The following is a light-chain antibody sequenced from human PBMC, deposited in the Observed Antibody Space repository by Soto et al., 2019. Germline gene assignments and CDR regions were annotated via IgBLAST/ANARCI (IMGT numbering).Light chain of an antibody. CDR3: QQYNSYPWM. J-gene: IGKJ1*01. CDR2: KAS. V-gene: IGKV1-5*03. CDR1: QSISSW. Sequence: DIQMTQSPSTLSASVGDRVTITCRASQSISSWLAWYQQKPGKAPKLLIYKASSLESGVPSRFSGSGSGTEFTLTISSLQPDDFATYYCQQYNSYPWMFGQGTKVDI.